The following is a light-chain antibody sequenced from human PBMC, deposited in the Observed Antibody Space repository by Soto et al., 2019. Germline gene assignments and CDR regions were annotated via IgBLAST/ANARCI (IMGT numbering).Light chain of an antibody. CDR2: DAS. J-gene: IGKJ1*01. Sequence: EIVLTQSPATLSLSPGERATLSCRASQSVSSYLAWYQQKPGQAPRLLIYDASNTATGIPARFSGSGSGTDFTLTISSLEPEDFAVYYCQQRSKWPRTFGQGTKVEIK. V-gene: IGKV3-11*01. CDR1: QSVSSY. CDR3: QQRSKWPRT.